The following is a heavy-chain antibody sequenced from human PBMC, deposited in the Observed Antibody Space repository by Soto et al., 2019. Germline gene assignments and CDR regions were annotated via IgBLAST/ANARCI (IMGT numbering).Heavy chain of an antibody. CDR2: IYYSGST. CDR1: GGSISSYY. CDR3: ARGGYCSSTSCPPAYYYYYMDV. Sequence: SETLSLTCTVSGGSISSYYWSWIRQPPGKGLEWIGYIYYSGSTNYNPSLKSRVTISVDTSKNQFSLKLSSVTAADTAVYYCARGGYCSSTSCPPAYYYYYMDVWGKGTTVTVSS. D-gene: IGHD2-2*01. J-gene: IGHJ6*03. V-gene: IGHV4-59*01.